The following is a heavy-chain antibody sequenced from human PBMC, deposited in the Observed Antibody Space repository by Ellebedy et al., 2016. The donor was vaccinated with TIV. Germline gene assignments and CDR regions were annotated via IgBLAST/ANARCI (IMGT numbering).Heavy chain of an antibody. V-gene: IGHV1-69*06. CDR3: TRETASGRYYY. J-gene: IGHJ4*02. CDR2: IIPIFGTA. D-gene: IGHD6-19*01. CDR1: GGTFSSYA. Sequence: SVKVSCXASGGTFSSYAISWVRQAPGQGLEWMGGIIPIFGTANYAQKFQGRVTITADKSTSTAYMELSSLRSEDTAVYYCTRETASGRYYYWGQGTLVTVSS.